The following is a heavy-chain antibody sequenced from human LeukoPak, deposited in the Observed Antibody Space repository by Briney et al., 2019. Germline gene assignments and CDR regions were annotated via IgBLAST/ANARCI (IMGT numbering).Heavy chain of an antibody. D-gene: IGHD2-2*01. J-gene: IGHJ5*02. CDR2: ISSSSSTI. Sequence: PGGSLRLSCAASGCTFSSYSMNWVRQAPGKGLEWVSYISSSSSTIYYADSVKGRFTISRDNAKNSLYLQMNSLRAEDTAVYYCARDTVVVPAASDYPWGQGTLVTVSS. V-gene: IGHV3-48*01. CDR3: ARDTVVVPAASDYP. CDR1: GCTFSSYS.